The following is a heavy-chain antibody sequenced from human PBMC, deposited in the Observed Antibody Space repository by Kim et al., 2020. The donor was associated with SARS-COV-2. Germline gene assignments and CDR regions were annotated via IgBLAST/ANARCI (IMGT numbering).Heavy chain of an antibody. CDR3: AREGGGCSGGSCYHDHFDY. V-gene: IGHV3-11*01. J-gene: IGHJ4*02. D-gene: IGHD2-15*01. Sequence: GRFTISRDNAKNSLYLQMNSLRAEDTAVYYCAREGGGCSGGSCYHDHFDYWGQGTLVTVSS.